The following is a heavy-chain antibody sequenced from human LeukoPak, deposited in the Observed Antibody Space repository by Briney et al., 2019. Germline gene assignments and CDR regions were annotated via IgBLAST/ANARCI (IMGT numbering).Heavy chain of an antibody. V-gene: IGHV3-33*01. CDR1: GFTFSNYA. Sequence: GGSLRLSCAASGFTFSNYAMHWVRQAPGKGLEWVAVIWYDGSNENYADTVKGRFTISRDNSKNMLNLQVNSLRAEDTAVYYCARRSAVSTHGMDVWGKGTTVTVSS. D-gene: IGHD3-3*02. CDR3: ARRSAVSTHGMDV. CDR2: IWYDGSNE. J-gene: IGHJ6*04.